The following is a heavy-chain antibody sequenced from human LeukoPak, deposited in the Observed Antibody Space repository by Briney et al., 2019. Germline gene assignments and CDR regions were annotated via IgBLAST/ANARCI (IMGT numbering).Heavy chain of an antibody. CDR1: GYTFTSYD. CDR2: INPNSGGT. V-gene: IGHV1-2*02. Sequence: GASVKVSCKASGYTFTSYDINWVRQATGQGLEWMGWINPNSGGTNYAQKFQGRVTMTRDTSISTAYMELSRLRSDDTAVYYCARGTGWLQFSYYYMDVWGKGTTVTISS. D-gene: IGHD5-24*01. J-gene: IGHJ6*03. CDR3: ARGTGWLQFSYYYMDV.